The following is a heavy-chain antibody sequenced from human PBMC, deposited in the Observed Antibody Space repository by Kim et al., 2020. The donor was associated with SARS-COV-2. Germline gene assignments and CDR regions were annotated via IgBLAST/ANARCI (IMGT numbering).Heavy chain of an antibody. D-gene: IGHD3-3*01. J-gene: IGHJ4*02. CDR3: AKYPITIFGVNFDY. V-gene: IGHV3-23*01. Sequence: ADPVKGRFTISRENSKNTLYLQMNSLRAEDTAVYYCAKYPITIFGVNFDYWGQGTLVTVSS.